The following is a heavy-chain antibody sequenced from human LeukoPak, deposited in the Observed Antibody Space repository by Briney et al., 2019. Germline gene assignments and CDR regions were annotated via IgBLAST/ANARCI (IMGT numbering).Heavy chain of an antibody. CDR3: ARVFRYCSGGSCYPNWFDP. Sequence: SETLSLTCTVSGGSISSGDYYWSWIRQHPGKGLEWIGYIYYSGSTYYNRSLKSRVTISVDTSKNQFSLKLSSVTAADTAVYYCARVFRYCSGGSCYPNWFDPWGQGTLVTVSS. CDR1: GGSISSGDYY. J-gene: IGHJ5*02. D-gene: IGHD2-15*01. V-gene: IGHV4-31*03. CDR2: IYYSGST.